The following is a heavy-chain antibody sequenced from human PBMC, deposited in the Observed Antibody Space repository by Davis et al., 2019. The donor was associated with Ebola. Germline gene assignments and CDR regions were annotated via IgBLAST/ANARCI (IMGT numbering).Heavy chain of an antibody. Sequence: PGGSLRLSCAGPGFIFSDYSMNWVRQAPGKGLEWVSTISSSGNYIYYGDSVKGRFTISRDNANNSVYLQMNSLRAEDTAVYYCARWRNSWGSSPYYYFDYWGQGTLVTVSS. CDR3: ARWRNSWGSSPYYYFDY. D-gene: IGHD3-16*01. CDR2: ISSSGNYI. J-gene: IGHJ4*02. V-gene: IGHV3-21*06. CDR1: GFIFSDYS.